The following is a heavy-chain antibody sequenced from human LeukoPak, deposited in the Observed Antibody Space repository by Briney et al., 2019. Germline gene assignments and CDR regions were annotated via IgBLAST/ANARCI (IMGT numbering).Heavy chain of an antibody. J-gene: IGHJ5*02. CDR3: ARMSYYDSSGDNWFDP. Sequence: ASVKVSCKASGYTFTSYDINWVRQATGQGLEWMGWMNPNSGNSGYAQKFQGRVTMTRDTSISTAYMELSSLRSEDTAVYYCARMSYYDSSGDNWFDPWGQGTLVTVSS. CDR2: MNPNSGNS. CDR1: GYTFTSYD. D-gene: IGHD3-22*01. V-gene: IGHV1-8*01.